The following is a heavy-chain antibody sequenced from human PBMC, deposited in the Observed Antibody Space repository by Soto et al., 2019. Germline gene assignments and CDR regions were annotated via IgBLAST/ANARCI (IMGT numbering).Heavy chain of an antibody. CDR1: GFTFSDYY. V-gene: IGHV3-11*05. Sequence: PGGSLRLSCAASGFTFSDYYMSWIRQAPGKGLECVAYISVSSTYANYADSVEGRITISRDNAENSLFLQMNSLRADDTAVYYCARGVRYYSSEKPANFDYWGQGALVTVSS. D-gene: IGHD3-10*01. CDR2: ISVSSTYA. J-gene: IGHJ4*02. CDR3: ARGVRYYSSEKPANFDY.